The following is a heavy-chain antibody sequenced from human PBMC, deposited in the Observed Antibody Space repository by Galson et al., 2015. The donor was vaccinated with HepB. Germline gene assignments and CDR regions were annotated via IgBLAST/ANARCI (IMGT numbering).Heavy chain of an antibody. J-gene: IGHJ4*02. CDR3: ARGGIDSCWLWVH. V-gene: IGHV3-7*03. CDR1: GFTFRSDW. D-gene: IGHD2-2*01. CDR2: ITKDGSEK. Sequence: SLRLSCAASGFTFRSDWMTWVRQAPGKGLEWVANITKDGSEKYYVDSVKGRFTISRDNAKNSLYLQMNSLRAEDMAVYYCARGGIDSCWLWVHWSKGTLGTVAP.